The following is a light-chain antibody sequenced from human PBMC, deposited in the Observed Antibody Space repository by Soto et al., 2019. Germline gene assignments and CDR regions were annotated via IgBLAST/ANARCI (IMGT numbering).Light chain of an antibody. CDR2: KDN. CDR3: AAWDDSLNGRV. CDR1: SSNIGSNT. J-gene: IGLJ3*02. V-gene: IGLV1-44*01. Sequence: QSVLTQPPSASGTPGQRVTISCSGSSSNIGSNTVNWYQQLPGTAPEPLIYKDNQRPSGVPDRFSGYRSGTSASLAIRGLQSEDEADYYCAAWDDSLNGRVFGGGTKLTVL.